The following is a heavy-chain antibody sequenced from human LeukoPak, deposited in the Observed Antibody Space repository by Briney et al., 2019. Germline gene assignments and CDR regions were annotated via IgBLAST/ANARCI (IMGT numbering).Heavy chain of an antibody. Sequence: SETLSLTCAVYGGSFSGYYWSWIRQPPGKGLEWIGEINHSGSTNYNPSLKSRVTISVDTSKNQFSLKLSSVTAADTAVYYCARVVYSSSWYQTSIYYFDYWGQGTLVTVSS. D-gene: IGHD6-13*01. V-gene: IGHV4-34*01. CDR1: GGSFSGYY. J-gene: IGHJ4*02. CDR2: INHSGST. CDR3: ARVVYSSSWYQTSIYYFDY.